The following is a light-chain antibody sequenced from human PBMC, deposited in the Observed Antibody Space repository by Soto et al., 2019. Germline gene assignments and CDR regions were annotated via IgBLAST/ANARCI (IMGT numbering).Light chain of an antibody. Sequence: EIVLTQSPGTLSLFPGDRATLSCRASQSVSGYLAWYQQRPGQAPRLLISETSIRATGVPARFRGSGFGTDFTLTITSLEPEDFAVYYCQQRSDWPFLTFGGGTRVDFK. CDR3: QQRSDWPFLT. CDR1: QSVSGY. CDR2: ETS. V-gene: IGKV3-11*01. J-gene: IGKJ4*01.